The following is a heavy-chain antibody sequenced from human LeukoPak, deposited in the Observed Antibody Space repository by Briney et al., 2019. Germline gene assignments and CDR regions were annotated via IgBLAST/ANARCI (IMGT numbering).Heavy chain of an antibody. CDR3: CRQDWAY. CDR1: GFSFSDNY. V-gene: IGHV3-11*03. CDR2: ISGNSGYT. D-gene: IGHD2-21*01. Sequence: GGSLRLSCAASGFSFSDNYMSWVRQAPGKGLEWISYISGNSGYTKYADSVKGRFTIYRDNARKSLFLQMNNVTAEDTAVYYCCRQDWAYWGLGTLVTVSS. J-gene: IGHJ4*02.